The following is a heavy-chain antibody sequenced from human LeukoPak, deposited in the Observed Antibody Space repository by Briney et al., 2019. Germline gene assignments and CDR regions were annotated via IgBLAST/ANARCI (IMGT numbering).Heavy chain of an antibody. J-gene: IGHJ4*02. CDR3: ARVWIASGSYYDDRGAFDY. CDR1: GGSFSGYY. V-gene: IGHV4-34*01. CDR2: INHSGST. Sequence: SETLSLTCAVYGGSFSGYYWSWIRQPPGKGLEWIGEINHSGSTNYNPSLKSRVTISVDTSKNQFSLKLNSVTAADTAVYYCARVWIASGSYYDDRGAFDYWGQGTLVTVSS. D-gene: IGHD1-26*01.